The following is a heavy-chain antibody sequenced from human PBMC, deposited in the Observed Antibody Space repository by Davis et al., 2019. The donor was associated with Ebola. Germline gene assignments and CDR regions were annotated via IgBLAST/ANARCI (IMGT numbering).Heavy chain of an antibody. Sequence: GESLKISCAASGFTFSSYGMHWVRQAPGKGLEWVAVIWYDGSNKYYADSVKGRFTISRDNSKNTLYLQMNSLRADDTAVYYCAKVYYYDTSGYYGPKGVFDYWGQGTLVTVSP. CDR2: IWYDGSNK. V-gene: IGHV3-33*06. J-gene: IGHJ4*02. CDR1: GFTFSSYG. CDR3: AKVYYYDTSGYYGPKGVFDY. D-gene: IGHD3-22*01.